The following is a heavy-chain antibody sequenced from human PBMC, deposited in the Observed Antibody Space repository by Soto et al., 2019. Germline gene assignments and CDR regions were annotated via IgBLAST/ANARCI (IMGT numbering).Heavy chain of an antibody. D-gene: IGHD1-26*01. CDR1: GYSISSGYY. J-gene: IGHJ5*02. Sequence: SETLSLTCTVSGYSISSGYYWGWIRQPPGKGLEWIGSIYHSGSTYYNPSLKSRVTISVDTSKNQFSLKLSSVTAADTAVYYCARYGSYYWFDPWGQGTLVTVSS. CDR2: IYHSGST. CDR3: ARYGSYYWFDP. V-gene: IGHV4-38-2*02.